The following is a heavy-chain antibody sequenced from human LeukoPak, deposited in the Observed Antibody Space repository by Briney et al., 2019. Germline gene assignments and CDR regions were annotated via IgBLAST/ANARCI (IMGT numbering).Heavy chain of an antibody. D-gene: IGHD6-13*01. V-gene: IGHV3-30*18. CDR1: GFTSSSYG. Sequence: GRSLRLSCAASGFTSSSYGMHWVRQAPGKGLEWVAVISYDGTNKFYADSVKGRFTISRDNSMNTLFLQMSSLRAGDTAVYYCAKELYSTTWFDYWGQGTLVTVSS. CDR2: ISYDGTNK. CDR3: AKELYSTTWFDY. J-gene: IGHJ5*01.